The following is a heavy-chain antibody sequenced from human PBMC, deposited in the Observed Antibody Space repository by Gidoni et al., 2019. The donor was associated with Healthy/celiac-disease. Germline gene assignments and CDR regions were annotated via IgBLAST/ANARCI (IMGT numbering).Heavy chain of an antibody. V-gene: IGHV5-51*01. CDR1: GYSFTIYW. D-gene: IGHD1-26*01. CDR2: IHPSDSDT. CDR3: ARAGSLSGPSKLDY. J-gene: IGHJ4*02. Sequence: EVQLVQSGAEVKKPGESLTISCTVSGYSFTIYWIGWVRQMPGKGLEWIGIIHPSDSDTRYSPSFQGQVTISADKSISTAYLQWSSLKASDTAMYYCARAGSLSGPSKLDYWGQGTLVTVSS.